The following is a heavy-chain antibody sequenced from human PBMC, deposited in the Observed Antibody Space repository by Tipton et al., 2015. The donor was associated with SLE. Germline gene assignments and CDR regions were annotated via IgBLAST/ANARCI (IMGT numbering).Heavy chain of an antibody. J-gene: IGHJ4*02. Sequence: TLSLTCTVSGGSISGYYWSWIRQSPGKGLEWIGYIYNSESTNYNPSLKSRVTMSVDTSKNHLSLNLSSVTAADTAVYYCARPSRGHGDYDNWGQGTQVTVSS. V-gene: IGHV4-59*08. CDR3: ARPSRGHGDYDN. D-gene: IGHD4-17*01. CDR2: IYNSEST. CDR1: GGSISGYY.